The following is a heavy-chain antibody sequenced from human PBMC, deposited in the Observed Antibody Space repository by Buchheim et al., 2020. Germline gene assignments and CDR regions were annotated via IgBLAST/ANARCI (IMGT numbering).Heavy chain of an antibody. J-gene: IGHJ6*02. CDR1: GFNFGIYG. D-gene: IGHD2-15*01. CDR3: AKGMSYCSGGCFSSGGLDV. CDR2: ISYDGTRH. V-gene: IGHV3-30*18. Sequence: QVQLVESGGGLVQPGTFLRLSCEASGFNFGIYGMHWVRQAPGKGLEWVADISYDGTRHYYADTVTDRFTISRDNSKHTLSLQMDSLRAEDTAVFYCAKGMSYCSGGCFSSGGLDVWGEGTT.